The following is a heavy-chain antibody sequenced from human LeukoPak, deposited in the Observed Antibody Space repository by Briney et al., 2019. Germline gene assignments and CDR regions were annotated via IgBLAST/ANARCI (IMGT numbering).Heavy chain of an antibody. CDR2: ISSSGSTI. V-gene: IGHV3-48*03. D-gene: IGHD5-12*01. CDR1: GFTFSSYE. J-gene: IGHJ4*02. Sequence: PGGSLRLSCAASGFTFSSYEMNSVRQAPGKGLEWVSYISSSGSTIYYADSVKGRFTISRDNAKNSLYLQMNSLRAEDTAVYYCARAWSSRGYSGYDYYFDYWGQGTLVTVSS. CDR3: ARAWSSRGYSGYDYYFDY.